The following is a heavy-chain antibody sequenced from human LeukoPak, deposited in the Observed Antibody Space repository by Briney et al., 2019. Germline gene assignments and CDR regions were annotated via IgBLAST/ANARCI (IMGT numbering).Heavy chain of an antibody. J-gene: IGHJ3*02. CDR1: GYSFTSYW. CDR2: IYPGDSDT. D-gene: IGHD3-22*01. V-gene: IGHV5-51*01. CDR3: ARLGTFDSSGYYLQAFDI. Sequence: GESLKISCKSSGYSFTSYWIGWVRQMPGKGLEWMGIIYPGDSDTRYSPSFQGQVTISADKSISTAYLQWSSLKASDTAMYYCARLGTFDSSGYYLQAFDIWGQGTMVTVSS.